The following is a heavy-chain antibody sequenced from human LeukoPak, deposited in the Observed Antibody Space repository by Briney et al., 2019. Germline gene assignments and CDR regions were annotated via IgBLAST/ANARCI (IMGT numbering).Heavy chain of an antibody. V-gene: IGHV4-59*02. J-gene: IGHJ4*02. D-gene: IGHD3-10*01. CDR1: GGSVSSYY. CDR2: IYNSGST. Sequence: SETVSLTCTVSGGSVSSYYWSWARQPPGKGLEWIGYIYNSGSTNYNPSLKSRVTISVDTSKNQFSLKLSSVTAADTAVYYCAGPGKLVFDYWDQGTLVTVTS. CDR3: AGPGKLVFDY.